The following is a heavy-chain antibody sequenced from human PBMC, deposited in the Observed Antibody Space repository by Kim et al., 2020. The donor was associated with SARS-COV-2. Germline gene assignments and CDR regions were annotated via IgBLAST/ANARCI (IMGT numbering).Heavy chain of an antibody. V-gene: IGHV3-74*01. Sequence: DYVKGQITIARSNAKNTMYLQMNSLRAEDTAVYYCASEDYYDSSGYYPYWGQGTLVTVSS. J-gene: IGHJ4*02. D-gene: IGHD3-22*01. CDR3: ASEDYYDSSGYYPY.